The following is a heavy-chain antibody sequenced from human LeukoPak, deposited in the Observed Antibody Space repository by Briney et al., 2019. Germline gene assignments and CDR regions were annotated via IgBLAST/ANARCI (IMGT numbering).Heavy chain of an antibody. D-gene: IGHD6-19*01. CDR2: ISNSGSTI. J-gene: IGHJ6*02. Sequence: GGSLRLSCAASGFTFSDYYMSWIRLAPGKGLEWVSYISNSGSTIYYADSVKGRFTISRDNAKNSLYLQMNSLRAEDTAVYYCARDRSSGWSYGMDVWGQGTTVTVSS. CDR3: ARDRSSGWSYGMDV. V-gene: IGHV3-11*01. CDR1: GFTFSDYY.